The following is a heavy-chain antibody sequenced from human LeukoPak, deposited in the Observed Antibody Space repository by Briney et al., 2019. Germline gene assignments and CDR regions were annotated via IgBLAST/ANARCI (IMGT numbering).Heavy chain of an antibody. CDR2: IYHSGST. CDR3: ARDHSNYLYYYYYGMDV. V-gene: IGHV4-39*07. J-gene: IGHJ6*02. D-gene: IGHD4-11*01. Sequence: SETLSLTCTVSGGSISSGGYYWSWVRQPPGKGLEWIGEIYHSGSTNYNPSLKSRVTISVDKSKNQFSLKLSSVTAADTAVYYCARDHSNYLYYYYYGMDVWGQGTTVTVSS. CDR1: GGSISSGGYY.